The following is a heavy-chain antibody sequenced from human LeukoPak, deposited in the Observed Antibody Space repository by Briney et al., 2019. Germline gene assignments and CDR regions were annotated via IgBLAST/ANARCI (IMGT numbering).Heavy chain of an antibody. CDR2: IYYSGST. CDR1: GGSISSSSYY. D-gene: IGHD6-13*01. V-gene: IGHV4-39*01. CDR3: ARYLLEQQLLDY. Sequence: SETLSLTCTVSGGSISSSSYYWGWIRQPPGKGLEWIGSIYYSGSTYYNPSLKSRVTISVDTSKNQFSLKLSSVTAADTAVYYCARYLLEQQLLDYWGQGTLVTVSS. J-gene: IGHJ4*02.